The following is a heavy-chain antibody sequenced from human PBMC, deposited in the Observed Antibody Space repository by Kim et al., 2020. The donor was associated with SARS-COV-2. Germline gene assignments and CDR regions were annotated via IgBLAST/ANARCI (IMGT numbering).Heavy chain of an antibody. Sequence: GGSLRLFCAASGFTFSDYYMHWIRQAPGKALEWVGHISGDTIHTFYADSVQGRFTISRDNAKNSLYLQLNSVRAEDTAVYYCAREYSAFEYWGQGTLVT. CDR3: AREYSAFEY. D-gene: IGHD5-12*01. J-gene: IGHJ4*02. CDR2: ISGDTIHT. CDR1: GFTFSDYY. V-gene: IGHV3-11*05.